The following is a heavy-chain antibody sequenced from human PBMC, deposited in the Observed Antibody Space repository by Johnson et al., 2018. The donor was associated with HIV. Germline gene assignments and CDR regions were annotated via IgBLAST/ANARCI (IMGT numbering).Heavy chain of an antibody. CDR3: AREGPGLSVAGLTDAFDI. Sequence: DVQVVESGGGLVQPGGSLRLSCAGSGFAFEDYAMSWVRQVPEKGLEWVSGINWNGGSTYYANSVKGRFTLSRDNSKNTLYLQMGSLRAEDTAVYYCAREGPGLSVAGLTDAFDIWGQGTMVTVSS. J-gene: IGHJ3*02. CDR2: INWNGGST. CDR1: GFAFEDYA. D-gene: IGHD6-19*01. V-gene: IGHV3-20*04.